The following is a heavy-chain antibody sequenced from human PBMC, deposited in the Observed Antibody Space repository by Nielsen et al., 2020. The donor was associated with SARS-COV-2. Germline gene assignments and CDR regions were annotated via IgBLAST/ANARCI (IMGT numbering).Heavy chain of an antibody. CDR3: ARFRGSVSTSNWFDP. CDR1: GGSINNYY. V-gene: IGHV4-59*01. CDR2: TYSSCYA. J-gene: IGHJ5*02. D-gene: IGHD2-2*01. Sequence: SETLSLTCTVSGGSINNYYWTWIRQPPGEGLEWIGYTYSSCYANYNPSLKSRVTISLDTSKTQFSLWLTSVTAADTAVYYCARFRGSVSTSNWFDPWGQGTLVTVSS.